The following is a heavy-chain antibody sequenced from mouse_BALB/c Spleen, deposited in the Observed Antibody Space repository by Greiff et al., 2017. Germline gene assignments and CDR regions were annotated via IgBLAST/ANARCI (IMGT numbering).Heavy chain of an antibody. CDR1: GFTFSSYT. CDR2: ISNGGGST. V-gene: IGHV5-12-2*01. J-gene: IGHJ4*01. CDR3: ARAPRSMDY. Sequence: EVKLEESGGGLVQPGGSLKLSCAASGFTFSSYTMSWVRQTPEKRLEWVAYISNGGGSTYYPDTVKGRFTISRDNAKNTLYLQMSSLKSEDTAMYYCARAPRSMDYWGQGTSVTVSS.